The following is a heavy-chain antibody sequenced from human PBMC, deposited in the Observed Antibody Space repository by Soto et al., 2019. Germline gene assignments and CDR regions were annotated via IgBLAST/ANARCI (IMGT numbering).Heavy chain of an antibody. Sequence: VGSLRLSCAASGFTFSSSDMHWVRQATGKGLEWVSGIGSAGDPYYAGSVKGRFTISRENAKNSLYLQMNSLRAGDTAVYYCARWNWQQLAFDCCGQRTLVTVSS. CDR2: IGSAGDP. CDR3: ARWNWQQLAFDC. J-gene: IGHJ4*02. V-gene: IGHV3-13*05. D-gene: IGHD6-13*01. CDR1: GFTFSSSD.